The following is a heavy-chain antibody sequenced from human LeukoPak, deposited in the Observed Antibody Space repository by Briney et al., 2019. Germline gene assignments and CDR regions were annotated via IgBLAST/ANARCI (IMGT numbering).Heavy chain of an antibody. CDR1: GFTFSNYE. CDR3: ARTTSSWFDP. CDR2: ISSSGVTN. Sequence: GGSLTLSCAASGFTFSNYEMNWVSQAPGKGLEWVSYISSSGVTNYYADSVKGRFTISRDNAKNSLYLQMNSLRAEDTALYYCARTTSSWFDPWGQGTLVTVSS. V-gene: IGHV3-48*03. J-gene: IGHJ5*02. D-gene: IGHD6-13*01.